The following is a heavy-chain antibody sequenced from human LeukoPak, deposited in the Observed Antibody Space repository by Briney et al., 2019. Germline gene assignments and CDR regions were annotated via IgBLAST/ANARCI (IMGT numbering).Heavy chain of an antibody. Sequence: LSGGSLRLSCAASGFTFSSYAMSWVRQAPGKGLEWVSAISGSGGSTYYADSAKGRFTISRDNSKNTLYLQMNSLRAEDTAVYYCAKDTRWEPPNFDYWGQGTLVTVSS. D-gene: IGHD1-26*01. CDR1: GFTFSSYA. CDR2: ISGSGGST. J-gene: IGHJ4*02. V-gene: IGHV3-23*01. CDR3: AKDTRWEPPNFDY.